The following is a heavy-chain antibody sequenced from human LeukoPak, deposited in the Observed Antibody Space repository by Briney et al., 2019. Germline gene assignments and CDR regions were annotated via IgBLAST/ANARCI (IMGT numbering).Heavy chain of an antibody. V-gene: IGHV1-8*01. CDR3: ARAYYDFWRGPLYYYYMDV. CDR1: GYTFASYD. J-gene: IGHJ6*03. CDR2: MNPNSGNT. D-gene: IGHD3-3*01. Sequence: GASVKVSCKASGYTFASYDINWVRQATGQGLEWMGWMNPNSGNTGYAQKFQGRVTMTRNTSISTAYMELSSLRSEDTAVYYCARAYYDFWRGPLYYYYMDVWGKGTTVTVSS.